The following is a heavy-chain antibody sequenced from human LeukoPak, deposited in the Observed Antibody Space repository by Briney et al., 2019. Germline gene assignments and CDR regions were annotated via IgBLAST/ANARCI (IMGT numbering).Heavy chain of an antibody. D-gene: IGHD6-13*01. V-gene: IGHV3-53*01. CDR2: IYSGGST. J-gene: IGHJ4*02. CDR1: GFTVSSNY. CDR3: ARVQGIAAAMIDY. Sequence: GGSLRLSCAASGFTVSSNYMSWVRQAPGKGLEWVSVIYSGGSTYYADSVKGRFTISRDNSKNTPYLQMNSLRAEDTAVYYCARVQGIAAAMIDYWGQGTLVTVSS.